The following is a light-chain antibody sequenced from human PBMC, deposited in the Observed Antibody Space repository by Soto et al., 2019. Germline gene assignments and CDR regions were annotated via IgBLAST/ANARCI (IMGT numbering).Light chain of an antibody. CDR1: QTVGSY. V-gene: IGKV3-11*01. CDR2: NAS. CDR3: QQRSNWPLT. Sequence: EIVFTQSPSAMSLSPGERATLSCRASQTVGSYLAWYQQKPVQAPRLLIYNASNRATGIPARFGGSGSGTDFTLTISSLETEDFAVYYCQQRSNWPLTFGGGTKVDIK. J-gene: IGKJ4*01.